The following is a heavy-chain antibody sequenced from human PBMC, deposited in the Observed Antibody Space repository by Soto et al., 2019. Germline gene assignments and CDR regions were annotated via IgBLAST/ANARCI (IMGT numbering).Heavy chain of an antibody. D-gene: IGHD5-12*01. CDR3: AREVRWLQYGYFDY. CDR1: GGSFSGYY. CDR2: INHSGST. J-gene: IGHJ4*02. Sequence: PSETLSLTCAVYGGSFSGYYWSWIRQPPGKGLEWIGEINHSGSTNYNPSLKSRVTISVDTSKNQFSLKLSSVTAADTAVYYCAREVRWLQYGYFDYWGQGTLVTVSS. V-gene: IGHV4-34*01.